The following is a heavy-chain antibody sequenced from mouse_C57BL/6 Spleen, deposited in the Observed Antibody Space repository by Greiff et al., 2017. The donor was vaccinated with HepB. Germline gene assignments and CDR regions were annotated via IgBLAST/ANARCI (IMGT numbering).Heavy chain of an antibody. CDR3: ARYSNYGWYFDY. D-gene: IGHD2-5*01. CDR2: IDPSDSYT. V-gene: IGHV1-50*01. Sequence: QVQLQQPGAELVKPGASVKLSCKASGYTFTSYWMQWVKQRPGQGLEWIGEIDPSDSYTNYNQKFKGKATLTVDTSSSTAYRQLSSRTSEDSAVYYCARYSNYGWYFDYWGQGTTLTVSS. J-gene: IGHJ2*01. CDR1: GYTFTSYW.